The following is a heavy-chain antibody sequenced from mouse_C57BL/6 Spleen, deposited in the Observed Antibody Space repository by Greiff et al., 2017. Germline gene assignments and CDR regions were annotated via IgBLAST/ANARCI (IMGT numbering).Heavy chain of an antibody. V-gene: IGHV5-4*03. Sequence: EVKLMESGGGLVKPGGSLKLSCAASGFTFSSYAMSWVRQTPEKRLEWVATISDGGSYTYCPDNVKGRFTISRDNAKNNLYLQMSHLKSEDTAMYYCARGGGGYRGQGTTLTVSS. J-gene: IGHJ2*01. CDR1: GFTFSSYA. CDR2: ISDGGSYT. CDR3: ARGGGGY.